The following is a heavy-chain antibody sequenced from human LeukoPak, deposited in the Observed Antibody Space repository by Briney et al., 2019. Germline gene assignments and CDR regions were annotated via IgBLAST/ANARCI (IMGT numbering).Heavy chain of an antibody. CDR1: GFTFSSYA. CDR3: ARDPHTAMVPYYFDY. J-gene: IGHJ4*02. Sequence: GGSLRLSCAASGFTFSSYAMHWVRQAPGKGLEWVAVISYDGSNKYYADSVKGRFTISRDNSKNTLYLQMNSLRAEDTAVYYCARDPHTAMVPYYFDYWGQGTLVTVSS. V-gene: IGHV3-30-3*01. CDR2: ISYDGSNK. D-gene: IGHD5-18*01.